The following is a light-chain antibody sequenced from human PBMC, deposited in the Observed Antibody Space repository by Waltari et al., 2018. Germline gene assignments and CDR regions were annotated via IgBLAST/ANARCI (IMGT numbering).Light chain of an antibody. CDR1: QSISTS. J-gene: IGKJ2*01. V-gene: IGKV1-39*01. CDR3: QQSYITAYT. Sequence: IEMTQSPSSLSASVGDRVTITCRASQSISTSLNWYQQITGKAPKLLIYLASTLQSGVPSRFSGSGSGTDFSLTISSLQPEDFATYYCQQSYITAYTFGQGTKVEIQ. CDR2: LAS.